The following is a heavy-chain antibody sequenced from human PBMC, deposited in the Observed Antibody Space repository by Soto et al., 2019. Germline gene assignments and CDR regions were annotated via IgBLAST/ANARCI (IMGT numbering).Heavy chain of an antibody. D-gene: IGHD1-7*01. CDR1: GVSITSGDNY. CDR2: IFYIGNA. J-gene: IGHJ4*02. Sequence: QVQLQETGPGLVQPSQTLSLTCTVSGVSITSGDNYWRWLRQPPGKGLEWIGYIFYIGNAYYNPSPQSRGIISADTSRNQYSPLMTSATAADKAVYYFVRKTGTTFLGSFFDHWGQGTLVTVSS. V-gene: IGHV4-30-4*01. CDR3: VRKTGTTFLGSFFDH.